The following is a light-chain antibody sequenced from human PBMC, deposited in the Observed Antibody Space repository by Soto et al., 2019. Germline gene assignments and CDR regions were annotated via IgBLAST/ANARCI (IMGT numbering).Light chain of an antibody. J-gene: IGKJ1*01. CDR3: QQYGSSPWT. CDR1: QSVSSN. V-gene: IGKV3-20*01. CDR2: GAS. Sequence: EIVLTQSPATLSLSPGERATLSCMASQSVSSNVAWYQQKPGQAPRLLIYGASSRATGIPDRFSGSGAGTDFTLTISRLEPEDFAVYYCQQYGSSPWTFGQGTKVDIK.